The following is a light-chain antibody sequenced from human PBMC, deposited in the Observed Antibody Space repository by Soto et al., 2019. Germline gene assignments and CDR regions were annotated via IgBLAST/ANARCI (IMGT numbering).Light chain of an antibody. V-gene: IGKV3-11*01. CDR1: QSISNY. Sequence: NVLTQSPATLSLSPGENAILSCRASQSISNYLAWYQRKPGQAPRLLIYDASNRAKGIPARFSGSGPGTDFTLTISSLEPEDFAVYYCQQYGSSPFFGPGTKVDIK. J-gene: IGKJ3*01. CDR2: DAS. CDR3: QQYGSSPF.